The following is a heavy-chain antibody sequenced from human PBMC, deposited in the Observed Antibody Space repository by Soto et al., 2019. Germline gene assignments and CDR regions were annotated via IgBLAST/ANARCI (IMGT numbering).Heavy chain of an antibody. CDR1: GFTFSSYA. Sequence: GGSLRLSCAASGFTFSSYAMSWVRQAPGKGLEWVSAISGSGGSTYYADSVKGRFTISRDNSKNTLYLQMNSLRAEDTAVYYCAKDQIVGYYYDSSGYYAYWGQGTLVTVSS. J-gene: IGHJ4*02. V-gene: IGHV3-23*01. CDR2: ISGSGGST. D-gene: IGHD3-22*01. CDR3: AKDQIVGYYYDSSGYYAY.